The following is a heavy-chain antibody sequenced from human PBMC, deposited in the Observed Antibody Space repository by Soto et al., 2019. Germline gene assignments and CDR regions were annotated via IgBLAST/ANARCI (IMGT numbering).Heavy chain of an antibody. CDR3: ARDRGGNYASNWFDP. D-gene: IGHD1-26*01. Sequence: QVQLVQSGAEVKEPGASVNISCKASGYTLTRHYIQWVRQAPGQGLEWMGIINPNGGRTFYAQKFQGRVILTTDTSTSTVVLELSGLTSEDSATYYCARDRGGNYASNWFDPWGQGTLVTVSS. V-gene: IGHV1-46*01. CDR2: INPNGGRT. J-gene: IGHJ5*02. CDR1: GYTLTRHY.